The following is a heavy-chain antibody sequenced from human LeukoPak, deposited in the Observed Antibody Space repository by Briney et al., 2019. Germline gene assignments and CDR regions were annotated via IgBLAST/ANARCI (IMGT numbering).Heavy chain of an antibody. CDR2: INHSGST. CDR1: GGSFSGYY. CDR3: ARGRVGANPLGYCSSTSCYRGRTWFDP. J-gene: IGHJ5*02. D-gene: IGHD2-2*02. V-gene: IGHV4-34*01. Sequence: SETLSLTCAVYGGSFSGYYWSWIRQPPGKGLEWIGEINHSGSTNYNPSLKSRVTISVDTSKNQFSLKLSSVTAADTAVYYCARGRVGANPLGYCSSTSCYRGRTWFDPWGQGTLVTVSS.